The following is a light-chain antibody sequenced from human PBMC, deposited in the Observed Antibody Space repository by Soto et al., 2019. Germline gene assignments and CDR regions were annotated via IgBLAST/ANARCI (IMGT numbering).Light chain of an antibody. J-gene: IGLJ1*01. V-gene: IGLV2-14*03. CDR3: ISYTDRQSYL. Sequence: QSALTQPASVSGSPGQSITISCSGTSSDIGSYDHVAWYQQFPGKSPKLIIYAVSDRPSGVSDRFSGSKSGISASLTISGLQTEAEADYYCISYTDRQSYLLGNGTKVTVL. CDR2: AVS. CDR1: SSDIGSYDH.